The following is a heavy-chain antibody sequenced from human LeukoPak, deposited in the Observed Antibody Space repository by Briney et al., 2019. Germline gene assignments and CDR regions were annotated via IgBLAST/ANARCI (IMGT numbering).Heavy chain of an antibody. J-gene: IGHJ4*02. V-gene: IGHV4-30-2*01. CDR1: GGSISSGGYC. CDR2: IYHSGST. Sequence: KASQTLSLTCAVSGGSISSGGYCWGWIRQPPGEGRGWDGYIYHSGSTYSNPSLKSRLTISVDRSKNQFSLKLSSVTAADTAVYYCARHAYYYDTSGYHYYFDYWGQGTLVTVSS. D-gene: IGHD3-22*01. CDR3: ARHAYYYDTSGYHYYFDY.